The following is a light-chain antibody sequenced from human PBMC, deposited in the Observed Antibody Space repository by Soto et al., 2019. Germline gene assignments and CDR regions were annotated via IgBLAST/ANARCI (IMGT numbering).Light chain of an antibody. CDR2: DVS. CDR1: SSDVGGYNY. Sequence: LTQPRSVSGSPGQSVTISCTGTSSDVGGYNYVSWYQQHPGKAPKLMIYDVSKRPSGVPDRFSGSKSGNTASLTISGLQAEDEADYYCCSYAGSYTFVFGTGTRSPS. V-gene: IGLV2-11*01. J-gene: IGLJ1*01. CDR3: CSYAGSYTFV.